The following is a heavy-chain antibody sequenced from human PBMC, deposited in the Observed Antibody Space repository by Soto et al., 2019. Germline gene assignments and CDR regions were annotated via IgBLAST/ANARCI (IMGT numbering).Heavy chain of an antibody. J-gene: IGHJ6*02. Sequence: ASVKVSCKASGYTFTGYYMHWVRQAPGQGLEWMGWINPNSGGTNYAQKFQGRVTMTRDTSISTAYMELSRLRSDDTAVYYCARDNYDFWSGYRQNYGMDVWGQGTTVTVSS. CDR2: INPNSGGT. CDR1: GYTFTGYY. D-gene: IGHD3-3*01. V-gene: IGHV1-2*02. CDR3: ARDNYDFWSGYRQNYGMDV.